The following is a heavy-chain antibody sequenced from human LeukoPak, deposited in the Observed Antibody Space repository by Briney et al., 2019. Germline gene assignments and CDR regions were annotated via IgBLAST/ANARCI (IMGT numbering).Heavy chain of an antibody. CDR3: ARVGGPVPAALEDAFDL. V-gene: IGHV4-4*07. J-gene: IGHJ3*01. CDR2: VYTSGSP. Sequence: SETLSLTCNVSGASINTYYWSWIRQSAGGGLELIRRVYTSGSPDYNPSLKSRVAMSADTSKNQFSLKLRSVTAADTALYFCARVGGPVPAALEDAFDLWGQGILVTVSS. D-gene: IGHD6-6*01. CDR1: GASINTYY.